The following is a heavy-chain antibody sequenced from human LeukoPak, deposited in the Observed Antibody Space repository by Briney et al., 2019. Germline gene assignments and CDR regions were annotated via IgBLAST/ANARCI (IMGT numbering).Heavy chain of an antibody. CDR3: ARGNLTYCNGVSCSGDAFDV. Sequence: SKTLSLTCTVSGGSISSGDYYWSWIRQPPGKGLEWIGYIYYSGSTYYNPSLKSRVTISVDTSKNQFSLKLSSVTAADTAVYYCARGNLTYCNGVSCSGDAFDVWGQGTMVTVSS. V-gene: IGHV4-30-4*08. CDR2: IYYSGST. CDR1: GGSISSGDYY. J-gene: IGHJ3*01. D-gene: IGHD2-15*01.